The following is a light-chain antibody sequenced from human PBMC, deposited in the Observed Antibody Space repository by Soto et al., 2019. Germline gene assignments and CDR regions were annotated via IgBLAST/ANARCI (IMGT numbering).Light chain of an antibody. J-gene: IGLJ1*01. CDR2: NVT. CDR1: SSDVGSYDY. CDR3: CSYTSSATYV. Sequence: QSALIQPPSVSGSPGQSVTISCTGTSSDVGSYDYVSWYQQHPGTVPQPMIYNVTTQPAGVPDRFSGSRSGNSASMTSSGLRAEDEGDYSCCSYTSSATYVFETGTKLTVL. V-gene: IGLV2-11*01.